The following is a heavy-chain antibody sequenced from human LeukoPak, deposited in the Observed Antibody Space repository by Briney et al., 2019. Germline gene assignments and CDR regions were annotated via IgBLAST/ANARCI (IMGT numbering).Heavy chain of an antibody. J-gene: IGHJ4*02. CDR3: VSFYETY. Sequence: GGSLRLSRAASGNYWMHWVRQVPGKGLVWVSHINSDGSWTSYADSVKGRFTISKDNAKNTVYLQMNSLRAEDTAVYYCVSFYETYWGRGTLVTVSS. V-gene: IGHV3-74*01. CDR1: GNYW. D-gene: IGHD2/OR15-2a*01. CDR2: INSDGSWT.